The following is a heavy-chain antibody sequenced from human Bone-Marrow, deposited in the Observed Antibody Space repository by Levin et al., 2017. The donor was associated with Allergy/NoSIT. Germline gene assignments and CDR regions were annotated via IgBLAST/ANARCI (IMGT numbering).Heavy chain of an antibody. CDR3: ASFALGSLYYGLDV. V-gene: IGHV3-23*01. Sequence: GGSPRLSCVDSRLTFNTYAMSWVRQAPGKRLEWVSAISGSGGRTHYADSVKGRFTISRDNSKNTLYLEMNSLRADDTAVYYCASFALGSLYYGLDVWGQGTTVTVSS. J-gene: IGHJ6*02. CDR2: ISGSGGRT. D-gene: IGHD3-10*01. CDR1: RLTFNTYA.